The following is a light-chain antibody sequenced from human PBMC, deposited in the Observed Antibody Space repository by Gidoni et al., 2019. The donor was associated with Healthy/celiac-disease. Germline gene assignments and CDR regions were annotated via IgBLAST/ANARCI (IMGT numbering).Light chain of an antibody. CDR1: ESISSY. CDR3: QQSYSTPRT. Sequence: DIQMTQSPSSLSVSVGDRVTITCRASESISSYLNWYQQKPVKAPKLLIYAASSLQSGVPSRFSGSGSGTDFTLTISSLQPEDFATYYCQQSYSTPRTFGQGTKLEIK. CDR2: AAS. J-gene: IGKJ2*01. V-gene: IGKV1-39*01.